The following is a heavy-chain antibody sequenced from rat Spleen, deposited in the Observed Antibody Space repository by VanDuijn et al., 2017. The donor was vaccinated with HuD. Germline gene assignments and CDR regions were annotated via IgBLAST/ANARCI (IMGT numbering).Heavy chain of an antibody. CDR2: INYDGSST. J-gene: IGHJ3*01. D-gene: IGHD1-5*01. CDR3: ARLNIGTTGFAY. V-gene: IGHV5-7*01. Sequence: EVQLVESGGGLVQPGRSLKLSCAASGFTLSDYNMAWVRQAPKKGLEWVATINYDGSSTFYRDSVRARFTISRDNAKSTLYLQMNSLRSEDTATYYCARLNIGTTGFAYWGQGTLVTVSS. CDR1: GFTLSDYN.